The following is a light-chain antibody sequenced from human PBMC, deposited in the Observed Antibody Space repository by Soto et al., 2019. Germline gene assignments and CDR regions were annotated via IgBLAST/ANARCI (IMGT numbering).Light chain of an antibody. CDR1: QSLSNW. Sequence: DIQLTQSPSTLSASIGDRVTITCRARQSLSNWLAWYQQKPGQAPKVLIYKASGLESGVPSRFSVCGSGTEFTLTISSLQTDDFAPYYCQHYHSYSWTFGQGTKV. J-gene: IGKJ1*01. CDR2: KAS. V-gene: IGKV1-5*03. CDR3: QHYHSYSWT.